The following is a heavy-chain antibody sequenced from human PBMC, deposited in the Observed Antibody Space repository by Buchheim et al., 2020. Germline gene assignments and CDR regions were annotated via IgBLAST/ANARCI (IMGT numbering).Heavy chain of an antibody. D-gene: IGHD6-19*01. J-gene: IGHJ4*02. Sequence: QVQLVESGGGLVKPGGSLRLSCAASGFSFSVSHMSWIRQAPGKGLEWLSYISGRGTPIYYADPVKGRFTISRDNAKNAVYLQMSSLRAEDTAVYYCARVRDSGWDLWDYWGQGT. V-gene: IGHV3-11*01. CDR1: GFSFSVSH. CDR3: ARVRDSGWDLWDY. CDR2: ISGRGTPI.